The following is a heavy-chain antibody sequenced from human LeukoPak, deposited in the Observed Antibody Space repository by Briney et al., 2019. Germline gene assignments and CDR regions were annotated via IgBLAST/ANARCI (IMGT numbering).Heavy chain of an antibody. J-gene: IGHJ4*02. Sequence: SQTLSLTCTVSGGSISSGSYYWSWIRQPAGKGLEWIGRIYTSGSTNYNPSLKSRVTMSVDTSKNQFSLKLSSVTAADTAVYYCAREEWELLRPFDYWGQGTLVTVSS. CDR1: GGSISSGSYY. V-gene: IGHV4-61*02. CDR3: AREEWELLRPFDY. D-gene: IGHD1-26*01. CDR2: IYTSGST.